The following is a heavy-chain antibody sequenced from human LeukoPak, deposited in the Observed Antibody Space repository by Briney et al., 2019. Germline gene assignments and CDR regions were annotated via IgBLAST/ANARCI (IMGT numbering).Heavy chain of an antibody. CDR3: ARVGLFDWLFA. CDR2: INSDGSST. Sequence: GGSLRLSCAASGFTFSSYWMHWVRQAPGKGLVWVSRINSDGSSTTYADSVKGRFTISRGNAKNTLYLQMNSLRAEDTAVYYCARVGLFDWLFAWGQGTLVTVSS. V-gene: IGHV3-74*01. D-gene: IGHD3-9*01. CDR1: GFTFSSYW. J-gene: IGHJ5*02.